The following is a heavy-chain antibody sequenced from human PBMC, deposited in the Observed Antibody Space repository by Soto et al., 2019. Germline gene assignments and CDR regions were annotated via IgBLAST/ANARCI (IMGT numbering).Heavy chain of an antibody. V-gene: IGHV3-30*18. J-gene: IGHJ4*02. D-gene: IGHD2-8*01. CDR1: GFSFSNYG. CDR3: SKDRRGGRAVLAS. Sequence: PGGSLRLSCAASGFSFSNYGMHWVRQAPGKGREWVAVISYEGSSKYHADSVKGRFTISRDNSKNTLHLQMNSLRAEDTAVYYCSKDRRGGRAVLASWGQGTPVTVSS. CDR2: ISYEGSSK.